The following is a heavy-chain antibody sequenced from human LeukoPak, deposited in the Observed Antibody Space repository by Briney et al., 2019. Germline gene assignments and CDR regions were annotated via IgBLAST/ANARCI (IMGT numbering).Heavy chain of an antibody. CDR1: GGSVSSYY. D-gene: IGHD3-22*01. V-gene: IGHV4-59*08. CDR3: ARTYYYDSSGYLNHWFDP. CDR2: IYDIGST. J-gene: IGHJ5*02. Sequence: SETLSLTCTVSGGSVSSYYWSWIRQPPGKGLEWIGYIYDIGSTKYNPSLKSRVTMSVDTSKNQSSQKVSSVPAADTAVYHCARTYYYDSSGYLNHWFDPWGQGTLVTVSS.